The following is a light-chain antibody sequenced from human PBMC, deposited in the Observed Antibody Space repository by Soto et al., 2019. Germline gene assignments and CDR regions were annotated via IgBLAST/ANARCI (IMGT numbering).Light chain of an antibody. J-gene: IGKJ5*01. Sequence: EIVMSQSPATLSVSPGDRATLSCRASQTVPSSYLAWYQQSPGQPPRLLIFGASNRATGVPDRFSGSGSGTDFSLTISRLEPEDFAVYHCQQYSSSPRTFGQGTRLEIK. CDR1: QTVPSSY. V-gene: IGKV3-20*01. CDR3: QQYSSSPRT. CDR2: GAS.